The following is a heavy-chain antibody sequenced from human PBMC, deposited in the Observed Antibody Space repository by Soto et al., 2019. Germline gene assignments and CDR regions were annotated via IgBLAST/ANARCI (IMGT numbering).Heavy chain of an antibody. CDR3: ARSYCSSTSCYAYYYYYGMDV. D-gene: IGHD2-2*01. J-gene: IGHJ6*02. CDR1: GYTFTSYA. Sequence: ASVKVSCKASGYTFTSYAMHWVRQVPGQRLEWMGWINAGNGNTKYSQKFQGRVTITRDTSASTAYMELSSLRSEDTAVYYCARSYCSSTSCYAYYYYYGMDVWGHGTTVTVSS. CDR2: INAGNGNT. V-gene: IGHV1-3*01.